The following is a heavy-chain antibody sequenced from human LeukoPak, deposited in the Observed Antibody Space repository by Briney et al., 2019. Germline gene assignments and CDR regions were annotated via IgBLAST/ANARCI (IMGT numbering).Heavy chain of an antibody. J-gene: IGHJ4*02. CDR2: ISIRIGTI. CDR1: GFTFSNYN. CDR3: ARGSGNYLDY. Sequence: GGSLRLSCAASGFTFSNYNMNCGRQAPGEGRECGSYISIRIGTIYYADSVKVRFTTSRDNAKNSLFLQMNSLSADDTAVYYCARGSGNYLDYWGQGTLVTVSS. D-gene: IGHD1-26*01. V-gene: IGHV3-48*01.